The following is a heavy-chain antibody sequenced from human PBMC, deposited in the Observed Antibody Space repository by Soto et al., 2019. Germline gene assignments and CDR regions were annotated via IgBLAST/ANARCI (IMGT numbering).Heavy chain of an antibody. V-gene: IGHV4-34*01. Sequence: QVQLQQWGAGVLRPSETLSLTCAVYGESFSNHYWTWIRQSPGKGLEWVGEINYSGSTRYNWSLGSRVTISVDTSKNQFSLMVTSVTAEDTAVYYCARGVVYRDVGSAYGMDVWGQGTTVTVSS. J-gene: IGHJ6*02. CDR3: ARGVVYRDVGSAYGMDV. D-gene: IGHD3-22*01. CDR2: INYSGST. CDR1: GESFSNHY.